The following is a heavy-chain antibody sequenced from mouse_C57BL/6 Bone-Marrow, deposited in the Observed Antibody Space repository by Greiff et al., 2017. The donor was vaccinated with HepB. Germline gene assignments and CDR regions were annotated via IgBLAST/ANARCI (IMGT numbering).Heavy chain of an antibody. CDR2: ISYDGSN. J-gene: IGHJ2*01. V-gene: IGHV3-6*01. CDR3: AGESSTTVVAHFDY. CDR1: GYSITSGYY. Sequence: EVKLMESGPGLVKPSQSLSLTCSVTGYSITSGYYWNWIRQFPGNKLEWMGYISYDGSNNYNPSLKNRNSITRDTSKDQFFLKLNSVTTEDTATYYCAGESSTTVVAHFDYWGQGTTLTVSS. D-gene: IGHD1-1*01.